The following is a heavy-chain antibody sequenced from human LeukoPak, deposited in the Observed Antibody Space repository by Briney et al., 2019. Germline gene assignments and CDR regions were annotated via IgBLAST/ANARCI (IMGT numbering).Heavy chain of an antibody. CDR3: ATGLIFGVVIDGVDY. Sequence: ASVKVSCKVSGYTLTELSMHWVRQAPGKGLERMGGFDPEDGETIYAQKFQGRVTMTEDTSTDTAYMELSSLRSEDTAVYYCATGLIFGVVIDGVDYWGREPWSPSPQ. V-gene: IGHV1-24*01. J-gene: IGHJ4*02. D-gene: IGHD3-3*01. CDR1: GYTLTELS. CDR2: FDPEDGET.